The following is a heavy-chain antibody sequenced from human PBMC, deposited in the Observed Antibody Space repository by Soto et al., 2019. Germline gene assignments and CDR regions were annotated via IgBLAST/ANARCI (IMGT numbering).Heavy chain of an antibody. CDR1: GFTFATYW. V-gene: IGHV3-7*03. CDR3: ARGQSRAI. Sequence: EVQLVESGGGLVQPGGSLRLSCTASGFTFATYWMSWVRQSPGKGLEWVANIRPDGGEKYHVDSVKGRFTISRDNAKNSLYLEMDSLRDEDTAIDYCARGQSRAIWGQGTMVTVS. J-gene: IGHJ3*02. CDR2: IRPDGGEK.